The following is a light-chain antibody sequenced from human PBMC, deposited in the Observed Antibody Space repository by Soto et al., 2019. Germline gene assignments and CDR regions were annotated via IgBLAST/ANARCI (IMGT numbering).Light chain of an antibody. Sequence: QSALTQPPSASGSPGQSVTISCSGTSGDIGRYGFVSWYQQHPGKVRKLLIYEVDKRPSGVPDRFSGSKSGDRAALTISGLQPEDDADYHCSAYAGGNIVIFGGGTKVPVL. CDR3: SAYAGGNIVI. CDR2: EVD. V-gene: IGLV2-8*01. J-gene: IGLJ2*01. CDR1: SGDIGRYGF.